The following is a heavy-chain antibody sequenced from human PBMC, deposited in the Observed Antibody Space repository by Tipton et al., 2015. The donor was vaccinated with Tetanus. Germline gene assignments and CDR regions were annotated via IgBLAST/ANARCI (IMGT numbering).Heavy chain of an antibody. CDR2: IYYSGTT. D-gene: IGHD3-16*01. V-gene: IGHV4-31*03. Sequence: TLSLTCTVSGGSISSDGFYWSWIRQLPGKGLEWIGCIYYSGTTHYAPSLKSRLSISVDTSKNQFSLKLNSVTAADTAVYYCARDFSGGGEFWFAPWGQGTLVTVSS. J-gene: IGHJ5*02. CDR3: ARDFSGGGEFWFAP. CDR1: GGSISSDGFY.